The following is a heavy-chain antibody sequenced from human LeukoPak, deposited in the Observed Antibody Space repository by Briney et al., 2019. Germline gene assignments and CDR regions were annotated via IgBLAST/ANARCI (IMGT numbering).Heavy chain of an antibody. Sequence: PSETLSLTCAVYGGSFSGYYWSWIRQPPGKGLEWIGEINHSGSTNYNPSLKSRVTISVDTSKNQFSLKLSSVTAADTAVYHCARRLVPAATIFDYWGQGTLVTVSS. J-gene: IGHJ4*02. D-gene: IGHD2-2*01. CDR2: INHSGST. V-gene: IGHV4-34*01. CDR1: GGSFSGYY. CDR3: ARRLVPAATIFDY.